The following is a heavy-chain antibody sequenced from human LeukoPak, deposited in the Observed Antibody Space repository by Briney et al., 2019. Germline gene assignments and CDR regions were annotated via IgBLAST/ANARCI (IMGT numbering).Heavy chain of an antibody. Sequence: ASVKVSCKASGYTFTSYGISWVRQAPGQGLEGMGWISAYNGNTNYAQKLQGRVTMTTDTSTSTAYMELRSLRSDGTAVYYCARDRVTYDYVWGSYRFGYFDYWGQGTLVTVSS. CDR2: ISAYNGNT. J-gene: IGHJ4*02. CDR1: GYTFTSYG. D-gene: IGHD3-16*02. CDR3: ARDRVTYDYVWGSYRFGYFDY. V-gene: IGHV1-18*01.